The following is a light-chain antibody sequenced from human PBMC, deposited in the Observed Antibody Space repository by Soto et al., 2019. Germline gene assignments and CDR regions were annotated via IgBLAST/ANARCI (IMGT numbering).Light chain of an antibody. V-gene: IGKV3-11*01. J-gene: IGKJ2*02. CDR2: AAS. Sequence: EIVLTQSPVTLSLSPGESATLSCRASQNVGNNLAWYQQKSGQAPRLLIYAASDRATGVPARFSGGMSGTDFTLTISSLEPEDFATYFCQQRSRWPRGTFGRGTKVEMK. CDR1: QNVGNN. CDR3: QQRSRWPRGT.